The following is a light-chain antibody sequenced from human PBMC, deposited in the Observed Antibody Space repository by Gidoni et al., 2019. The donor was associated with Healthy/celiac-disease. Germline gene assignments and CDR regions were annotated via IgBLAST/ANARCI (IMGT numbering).Light chain of an antibody. CDR1: QSVSSSY. CDR3: QQYGSSPPIT. J-gene: IGKJ5*01. Sequence: EIVLTQSPGTLSLSPGERATLSCRASQSVSSSYLAWYQQKPGQAPRLLIYGASSRATGIPDRFSGSGYGTDFTLTISRLEREDFAVYYCQQYGSSPPITFGQGTRLEIK. CDR2: GAS. V-gene: IGKV3-20*01.